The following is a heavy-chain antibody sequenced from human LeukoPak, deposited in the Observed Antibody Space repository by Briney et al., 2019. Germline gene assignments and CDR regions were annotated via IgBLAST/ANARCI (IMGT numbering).Heavy chain of an antibody. CDR2: ISSSGSYI. V-gene: IGHV3-21*05. Sequence: GGSLRLSCAASGFTFSSYEMNWVRQAPGKGLEWVSYISSSGSYIYYADSLKGRFTISRDNAKNSLYLQMNSLRAEDTAVYYCARDRGSYAASPNWFDPWGQGTLVTVSS. CDR1: GFTFSSYE. CDR3: ARDRGSYAASPNWFDP. J-gene: IGHJ5*02. D-gene: IGHD1-26*01.